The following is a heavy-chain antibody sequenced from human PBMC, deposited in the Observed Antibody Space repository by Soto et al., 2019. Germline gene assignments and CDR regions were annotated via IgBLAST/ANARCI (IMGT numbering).Heavy chain of an antibody. D-gene: IGHD5-18*01. V-gene: IGHV1-2*04. CDR2: INPNSGGT. CDR1: GYTFTGYY. Sequence: ASVKVPCKASGYTFTGYYMHWVRQAPGQGLEWMGWINPNSGGTNYAQKFQGWVTTTRDTSISTAYMELSRLRSDDTAVYYCARTPNTAISPFDYWGQGTLVTVSS. J-gene: IGHJ4*02. CDR3: ARTPNTAISPFDY.